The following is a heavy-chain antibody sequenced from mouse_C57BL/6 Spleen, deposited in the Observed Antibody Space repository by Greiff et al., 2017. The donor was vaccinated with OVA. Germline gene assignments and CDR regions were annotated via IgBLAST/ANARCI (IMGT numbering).Heavy chain of an antibody. J-gene: IGHJ1*03. CDR3: ARGGYGNYGPGWYFDV. CDR2: INPSNGGT. CDR1: GYTFTSYW. D-gene: IGHD2-10*02. V-gene: IGHV1-53*01. Sequence: VQLQQPGTELVKPGASVKLSCKASGYTFTSYWMHWVKQRPGQGLEWIGNINPSNGGTNYNEKFKSKATLTVDKSSSTAYMQLSSLTSEDSVVYYCARGGYGNYGPGWYFDVWGTGTTVTVSS.